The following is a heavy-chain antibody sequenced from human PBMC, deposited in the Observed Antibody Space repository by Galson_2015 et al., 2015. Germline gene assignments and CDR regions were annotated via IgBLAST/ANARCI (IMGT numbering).Heavy chain of an antibody. Sequence: SLRLSCAASGFSFNSYAMYWVRQAPGKGLEWVAVVSYDGTSKYYADSVKGRFTISRDSSKNTLYLQMNSLRAEDTAVYYCSRDLSSGGYGDHPLWGYWGQGTLVTVSS. CDR2: VSYDGTSK. D-gene: IGHD4-17*01. CDR1: GFSFNSYA. V-gene: IGHV3-30*04. J-gene: IGHJ4*02. CDR3: SRDLSSGGYGDHPLWGY.